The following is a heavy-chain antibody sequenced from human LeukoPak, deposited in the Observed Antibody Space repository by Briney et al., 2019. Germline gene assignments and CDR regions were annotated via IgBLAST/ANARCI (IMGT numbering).Heavy chain of an antibody. CDR2: IYYSGST. CDR3: ARRLVGTIDHFDY. J-gene: IGHJ4*02. Sequence: PSEALSLTCTVSGDSISSSSYYWGWIRQPPGKGLEWIGSIYYSGSTYYNPSLKSRVTISVDTSKNQFSLKLSSVTAADTAVYYGARRLVGTIDHFDYWGQGTLVTVSS. CDR1: GDSISSSSYY. V-gene: IGHV4-39*01. D-gene: IGHD1-26*01.